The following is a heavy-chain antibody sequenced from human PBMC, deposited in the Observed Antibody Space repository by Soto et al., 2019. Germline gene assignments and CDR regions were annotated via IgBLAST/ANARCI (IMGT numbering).Heavy chain of an antibody. CDR3: ARDGYCSGGSCYSVPVFDY. V-gene: IGHV3-33*01. D-gene: IGHD2-15*01. CDR2: IWYDGSNK. CDR1: GFTFSNDG. J-gene: IGHJ4*02. Sequence: QVQLVESGGGVVQPGRSLRLSCAASGFTFSNDGMHWVRQAPGKGLEWVAVIWYDGSNKYYADSVKGRFTISRDNSKNTLYLQMYSLGAEDTAVYYCARDGYCSGGSCYSVPVFDYWGQRTLVTVSS.